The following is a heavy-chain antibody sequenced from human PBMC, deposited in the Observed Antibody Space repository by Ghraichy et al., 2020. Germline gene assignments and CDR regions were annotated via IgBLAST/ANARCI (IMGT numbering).Heavy chain of an antibody. CDR3: ARHDYDSSGYYIDY. CDR2: IYYSGST. Sequence: SETLSLTCTVSGGSISSSSYYWGWIRQPPGKGLEWIGSIYYSGSTYYNPSLKSRVTISVDTFKNQFSLKLSSVTAADTAVYYCARHDYDSSGYYIDYWGQGTLVTVSS. CDR1: GGSISSSSYY. V-gene: IGHV4-39*01. D-gene: IGHD3-22*01. J-gene: IGHJ4*02.